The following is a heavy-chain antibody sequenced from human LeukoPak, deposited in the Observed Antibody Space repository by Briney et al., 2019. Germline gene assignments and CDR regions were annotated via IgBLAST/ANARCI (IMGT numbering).Heavy chain of an antibody. D-gene: IGHD6-19*01. CDR3: ARDAPSGDAFDI. CDR1: GGSISSGGYY. V-gene: IGHV4-31*03. CDR2: IYYSGST. J-gene: IGHJ3*02. Sequence: SQTLSLTCTVSGGSISSGGYYWSWIRQHPGKGLEWIGYIYYSGSTYYNPSLKSRVTISVDTSKNQFSLKLSSVTAADTAVYCCARDAPSGDAFDIWGQGTMVTVSS.